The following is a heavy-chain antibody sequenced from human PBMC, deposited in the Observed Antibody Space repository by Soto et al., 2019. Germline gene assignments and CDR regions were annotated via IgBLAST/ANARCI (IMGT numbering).Heavy chain of an antibody. CDR1: GGSISSGDYY. Sequence: QVQLQESGPGLVKPSQTLSLTCTVSGGSISSGDYYWSWIRQPPGKGLEWIGFIYYSGSTYYNPSLKSRVTLSVDTSKDQFSLKLSSVTAADTAVYYCARWWFGEFFDYWGQGTLVTVSS. D-gene: IGHD3-10*01. J-gene: IGHJ4*02. CDR2: IYYSGST. CDR3: ARWWFGEFFDY. V-gene: IGHV4-30-4*01.